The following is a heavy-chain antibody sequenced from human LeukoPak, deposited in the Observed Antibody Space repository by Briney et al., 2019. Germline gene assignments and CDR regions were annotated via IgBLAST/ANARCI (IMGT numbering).Heavy chain of an antibody. CDR1: GVSISSGTYS. CDR3: ARDGYNNDFDY. V-gene: IGHV4-61*02. J-gene: IGHJ4*02. CDR2: IYTSGST. Sequence: SETLSFTCTVSGVSISSGTYSWSWIRQPAGKGLEWIGRIYTSGSTNYNPSLKSRVTISVDTSKNQFSLKLSSVTAADTAVYYCARDGYNNDFDYWGQGTLVTVSS. D-gene: IGHD5-24*01.